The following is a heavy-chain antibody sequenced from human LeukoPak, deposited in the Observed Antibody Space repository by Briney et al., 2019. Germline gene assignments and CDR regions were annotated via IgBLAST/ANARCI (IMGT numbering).Heavy chain of an antibody. Sequence: GGSLRLSCAASGFTFSSYAMSWVRQAPGKGLEWVSAISGSGGSTYYADSVKGRFTISRDNSKNTLYLQMNSLRAEDAAVYYCAKDRFTMVRGVKGQSWFDPWGQGTLVTVSS. D-gene: IGHD3-10*01. J-gene: IGHJ5*02. CDR1: GFTFSSYA. CDR2: ISGSGGST. V-gene: IGHV3-23*01. CDR3: AKDRFTMVRGVKGQSWFDP.